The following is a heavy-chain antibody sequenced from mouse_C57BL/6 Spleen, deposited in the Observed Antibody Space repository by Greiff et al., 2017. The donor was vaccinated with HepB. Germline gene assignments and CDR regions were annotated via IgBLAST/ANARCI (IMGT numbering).Heavy chain of an antibody. CDR2: IDPSDSYT. Sequence: QVQLQQPGAELVKPGASVKLSCKASGYTFTSYWMQWVKQRPGQGLEWIGEIDPSDSYTNYNQKFKGKATLTVDTSSSTAYMQLSSLTSEDSAVYYCARRGSLYYDYDDYFDYWGQGTTLTVSS. V-gene: IGHV1-50*01. D-gene: IGHD2-4*01. CDR1: GYTFTSYW. CDR3: ARRGSLYYDYDDYFDY. J-gene: IGHJ2*01.